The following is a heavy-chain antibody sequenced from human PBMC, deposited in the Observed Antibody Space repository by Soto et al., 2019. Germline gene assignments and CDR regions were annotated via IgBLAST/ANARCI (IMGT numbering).Heavy chain of an antibody. CDR1: GVSISSYY. Sequence: QVQLQESGPGLVKPSETLSLTCTVSGVSISSYYWSWIRQPPGKGLEWIGYIYYTGSTNYNPSLKSPVTISVDTSKNQFSLKMSSVTAADTAVYYCARDFSGTSWFDPWGQGTLVTVSS. V-gene: IGHV4-59*01. D-gene: IGHD6-13*01. CDR2: IYYTGST. CDR3: ARDFSGTSWFDP. J-gene: IGHJ5*02.